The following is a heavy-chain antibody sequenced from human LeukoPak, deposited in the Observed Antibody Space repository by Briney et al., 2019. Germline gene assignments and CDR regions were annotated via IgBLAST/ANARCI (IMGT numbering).Heavy chain of an antibody. V-gene: IGHV1-18*01. J-gene: IGHJ4*02. Sequence: ASVKASCKASGYTFTSYGISWVRQAPGQGLEWMGWISAYNGNTNYAQRLQGRVTMTTDTSTSTAYMELRSLRSDDTAVYYCARGGNSGWRTPNDDYWGQGTLVTVSS. D-gene: IGHD6-19*01. CDR3: ARGGNSGWRTPNDDY. CDR1: GYTFTSYG. CDR2: ISAYNGNT.